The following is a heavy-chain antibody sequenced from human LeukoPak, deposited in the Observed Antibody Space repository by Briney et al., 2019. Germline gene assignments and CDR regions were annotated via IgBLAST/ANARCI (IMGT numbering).Heavy chain of an antibody. CDR2: IYYSGST. D-gene: IGHD6-6*01. J-gene: IGHJ4*02. CDR3: ERDGRYSSSSE. Sequence: SAPLSLTCTVSGGSISSGGYYWSWIRQHPGKGLEWIGYIYYSGSTYYNPSLKSRVTISVDTSKNQFSLKLSSVTAADTAVYYCERDGRYSSSSEWGQGTLVTVSS. CDR1: GGSISSGGYY. V-gene: IGHV4-31*03.